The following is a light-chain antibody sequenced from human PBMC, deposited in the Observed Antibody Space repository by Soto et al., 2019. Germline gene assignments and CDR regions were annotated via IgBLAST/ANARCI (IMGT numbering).Light chain of an antibody. CDR2: GAS. Sequence: EIVMTQSPAILSVSPGDRATLSCRASQSVSSNYVAWFHQKPGQAPRLLIYGASSRATGVPDRFSASGSGTEFTLTISSLQSEDIAIYYCQHYFGWPPETFGQGTKVDI. CDR3: QHYFGWPPET. V-gene: IGKV3D-15*01. J-gene: IGKJ1*01. CDR1: QSVSSN.